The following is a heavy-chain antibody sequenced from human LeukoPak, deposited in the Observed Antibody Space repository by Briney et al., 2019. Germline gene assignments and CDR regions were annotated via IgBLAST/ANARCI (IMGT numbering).Heavy chain of an antibody. Sequence: GGSLRLSCAASAFTFSSFGMHWVRQAPGKGLEWVAFIRYDGSNKYYADSVKGRFTISRDNSKNTLYLQMNSLRAEDTAVYYCAKAITIFGVGWGQGTLFTVSS. CDR1: AFTFSSFG. CDR2: IRYDGSNK. J-gene: IGHJ4*02. V-gene: IGHV3-30*02. D-gene: IGHD3-3*01. CDR3: AKAITIFGVG.